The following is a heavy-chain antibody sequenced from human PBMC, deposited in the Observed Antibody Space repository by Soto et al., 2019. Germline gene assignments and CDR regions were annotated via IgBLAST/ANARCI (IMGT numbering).Heavy chain of an antibody. CDR3: AHRGRDSSDFHVVVDY. D-gene: IGHD3-22*01. J-gene: IGHJ4*02. CDR2: IYWSGDD. V-gene: IGHV2-5*01. CDR1: GFSFSTSGAG. Sequence: SGPTLVNPTQTLTLTCTFSGFSFSTSGAGVAWIRQPPGKALEWLALIYWSGDDYYSPSLKSRLTITKDTSKNQVVLSMTNMDPVDTATYYCAHRGRDSSDFHVVVDYCRPAPLVTLCS.